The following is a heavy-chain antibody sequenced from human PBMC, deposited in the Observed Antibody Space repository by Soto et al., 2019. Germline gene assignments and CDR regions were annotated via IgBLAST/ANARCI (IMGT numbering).Heavy chain of an antibody. CDR2: IKQDGGEK. CDR1: GFTFSSYW. Sequence: HPGGSLRLSCAASGFTFSSYWMSWVRQAPGKGLEWVANIKQDGGEKYYVDSVKGRFTISRDNAKNSLYLQMNSLRAEDTAVYYCARARRYYDFWSGRNWFDPWGQGTLVTVSS. V-gene: IGHV3-7*01. J-gene: IGHJ5*02. CDR3: ARARRYYDFWSGRNWFDP. D-gene: IGHD3-3*01.